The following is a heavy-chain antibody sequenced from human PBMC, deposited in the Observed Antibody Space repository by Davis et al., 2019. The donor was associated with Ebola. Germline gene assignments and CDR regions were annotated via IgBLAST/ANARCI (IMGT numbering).Heavy chain of an antibody. J-gene: IGHJ4*02. CDR3: VKDEGANNWWGGYFDY. CDR2: ISNNGGNT. V-gene: IGHV3-64D*06. D-gene: IGHD1-1*01. CDR1: GFTFSSYA. Sequence: GESLKISCSASGFTFSSYAMHWVRQAPGKGLEYVSVISNNGGNTYYADSVKGRFTISRDNPTNTLYLQMSSLRVKDTAVYYGVKDEGANNWWGGYFDYWGQGTLVTVSS.